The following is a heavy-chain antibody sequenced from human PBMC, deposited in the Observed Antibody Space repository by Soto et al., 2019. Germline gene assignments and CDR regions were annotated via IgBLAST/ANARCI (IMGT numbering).Heavy chain of an antibody. V-gene: IGHV4-31*03. CDR2: IYYSGSN. CDR1: GGSISSGGYY. J-gene: IGHJ4*02. CDR3: ARSSTSANDFDY. Sequence: QVQLQESGPGLVKPSQTLSLTCTVSGGSISSGGYYWSWIRQHPGKGLQWIGYIYYSGSNYYNPSLKNRVTISVDTSKNHFSRKLSSVTAADTAVYYCARSSTSANDFDYWGQGTLVTVSS. D-gene: IGHD2-2*01.